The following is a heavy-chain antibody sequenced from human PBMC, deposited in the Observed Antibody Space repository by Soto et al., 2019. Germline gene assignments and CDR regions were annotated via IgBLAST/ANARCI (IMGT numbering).Heavy chain of an antibody. CDR1: GFIFSEYY. CDR3: ARGETFRAGWFDP. J-gene: IGHJ5*01. Sequence: GGSLRLSCVASGFIFSEYYMTWIRQAPGRGLEWVSYISDTGTTINYADSVKGRFTISRDNAKNALYLQMNSLRADDTAVYYCARGETFRAGWFDPWGQGTLVTVSS. CDR2: ISDTGTTI. V-gene: IGHV3-11*01.